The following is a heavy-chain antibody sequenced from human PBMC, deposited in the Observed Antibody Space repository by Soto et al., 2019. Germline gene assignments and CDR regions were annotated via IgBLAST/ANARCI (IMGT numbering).Heavy chain of an antibody. V-gene: IGHV3-33*01. CDR2: IWYDGSNK. Sequence: GASLRLSCAASGFTFSSYGMHWVRQAPGKGLEWVAVIWYDGSNKYYADSVKGRFAISRDNSKNTLYLQMNSLRAEDTAVYYCARDGLYCSSTSCSDYYGMDVWGQGTTVTVSS. D-gene: IGHD2-2*01. CDR3: ARDGLYCSSTSCSDYYGMDV. CDR1: GFTFSSYG. J-gene: IGHJ6*02.